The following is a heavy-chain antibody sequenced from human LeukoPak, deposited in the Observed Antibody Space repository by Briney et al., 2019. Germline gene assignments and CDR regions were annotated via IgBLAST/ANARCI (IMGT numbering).Heavy chain of an antibody. CDR2: INSDGSST. V-gene: IGHV3-74*01. J-gene: IGHJ4*02. D-gene: IGHD5-24*01. CDR3: AREGATIYGYFDY. Sequence: GGSLRLSCAASGFPFSSYWMHWVRQAPGKGLVWVSRINSDGSSTSYADSVKGRFTISRDNAKNTLYLQMNSLRAEDTAVYYCAREGATIYGYFDYWGQGTLVTVSS. CDR1: GFPFSSYW.